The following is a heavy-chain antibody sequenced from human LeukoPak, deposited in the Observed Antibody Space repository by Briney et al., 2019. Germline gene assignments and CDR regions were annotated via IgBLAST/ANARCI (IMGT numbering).Heavy chain of an antibody. CDR1: GGSISSYY. J-gene: IGHJ5*02. CDR2: IYYSGST. D-gene: IGHD6-6*01. V-gene: IGHV4-59*01. CDR3: ARDEGIAARPDAVGLDP. Sequence: SETLSLTCTVSGGSISSYYWSWIRQPPGKGLEWIGYIYYSGSTNYNPSLKSRVTISVDTSKNQFSLKLSSVTAADTAVYYCARDEGIAARPDAVGLDPWGQGTLVTVSS.